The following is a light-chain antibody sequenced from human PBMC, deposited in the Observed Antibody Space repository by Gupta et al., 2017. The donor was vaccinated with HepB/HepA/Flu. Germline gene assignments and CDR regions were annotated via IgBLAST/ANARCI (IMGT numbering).Light chain of an antibody. Sequence: QSVFTQPPSVSAAAGQRVTISCSGGSSNIGKSDVAWYQQLPGSAPKLLIYENYKRASGIPDRFSGSKSGTSATLGITGLQTGDEANYYCGAWDTSLKIYVFGTETGVTGL. CDR3: GAWDTSLKIYV. CDR1: SSNIGKSD. V-gene: IGLV1-51*01. CDR2: ENY. J-gene: IGLJ1*01.